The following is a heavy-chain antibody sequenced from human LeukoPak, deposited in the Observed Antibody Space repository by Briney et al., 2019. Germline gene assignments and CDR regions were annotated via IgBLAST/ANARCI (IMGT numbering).Heavy chain of an antibody. CDR1: GGSISSYY. V-gene: IGHV4-4*07. CDR2: IYTSGST. Sequence: SETLSLTCTVSGGSISSYYWSWLRQPAGKGLEWIVRIYTSGSTNYNASLKSRVTMSVDTSKNQLSLKLSSVTAADTAVYYCARDRHENDYFDYWGQGTLVTVSS. CDR3: ARDRHENDYFDY. D-gene: IGHD1-1*01. J-gene: IGHJ4*02.